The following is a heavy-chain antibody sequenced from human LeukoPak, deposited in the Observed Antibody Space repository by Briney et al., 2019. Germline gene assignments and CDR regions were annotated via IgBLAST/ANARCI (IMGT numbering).Heavy chain of an antibody. V-gene: IGHV1-18*01. CDR2: ISAYNGNT. J-gene: IGHJ6*02. CDR3: ARVLGLRDGSYYYYGMDV. CDR1: GYTFTSYG. D-gene: IGHD5-24*01. Sequence: GASVKVSCKASGYTFTSYGISWVRQAPGQGLEWMGWISAYNGNTNYAQKLQGRVTMTTDTSTSTAYMELRSLRSDDTAVYYCARVLGLRDGSYYYYGMDVWGQGTTVTVSS.